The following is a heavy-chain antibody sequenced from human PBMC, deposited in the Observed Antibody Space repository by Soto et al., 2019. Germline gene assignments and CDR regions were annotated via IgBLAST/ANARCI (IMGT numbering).Heavy chain of an antibody. V-gene: IGHV1-69*06. Sequence: SVKVSCKASGGTFSSYAISWVRQAPGQGLEWMGGIIPIFGTANYAQKFQGRVTITADKSTSTAYMELSSLRSEDTAVYYCASNTGSYYEYYYYGMDVWGQGTTVTVSS. D-gene: IGHD1-26*01. CDR3: ASNTGSYYEYYYYGMDV. CDR1: GGTFSSYA. CDR2: IIPIFGTA. J-gene: IGHJ6*02.